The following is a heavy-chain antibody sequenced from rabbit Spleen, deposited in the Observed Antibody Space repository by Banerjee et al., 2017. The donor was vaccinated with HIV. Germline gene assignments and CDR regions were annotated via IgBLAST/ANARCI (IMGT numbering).Heavy chain of an antibody. CDR2: INIVTGKR. Sequence: QEQLVESGGGLVQPEGSLTLTCKASGVSFSDKDVMCWVRQAPGKGLEWIACINIVTGKRVYASWAKGRFIMSRTSSTTVTLQMTSLTAADTATYFCVREVAAKFGLWGPGTLVTVS. CDR1: GVSFSDKDV. CDR3: VREVAAKFGL. D-gene: IGHD4-1*01. V-gene: IGHV1S45*01. J-gene: IGHJ6*01.